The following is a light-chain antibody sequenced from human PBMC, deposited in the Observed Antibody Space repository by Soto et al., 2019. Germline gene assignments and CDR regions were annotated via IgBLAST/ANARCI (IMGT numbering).Light chain of an antibody. CDR1: QSVSSSY. CDR2: GAS. V-gene: IGKV3-20*01. J-gene: IGKJ1*01. Sequence: EIVLTQSPGTVSLSRCERASLSCGASQSVSSSYLAWYQQKPGQAPRLLIFGASTRATGIPARFSGSGSGTAFTLTISRLEPEDFAVYFCHQYGTSPWTFGQGTKVDIK. CDR3: HQYGTSPWT.